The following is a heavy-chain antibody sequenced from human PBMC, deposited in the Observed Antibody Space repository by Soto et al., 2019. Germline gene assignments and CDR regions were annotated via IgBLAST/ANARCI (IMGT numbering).Heavy chain of an antibody. V-gene: IGHV4-30-4*01. CDR1: GGSISSGDYY. CDR2: IYYSGST. J-gene: IGHJ6*02. D-gene: IGHD6-6*01. CDR3: ARDKAYSSSSYYYYGMDV. Sequence: QVQLKESGPGLVKPSQTLSLTCTVSGGSISSGDYYWSWIRQPPGKGLEWIGYIYYSGSTYYNPSLKSRVTISVDTSKNQFSLKLSSVTAADTAVYYCARDKAYSSSSYYYYGMDVWGQGTTVTVSS.